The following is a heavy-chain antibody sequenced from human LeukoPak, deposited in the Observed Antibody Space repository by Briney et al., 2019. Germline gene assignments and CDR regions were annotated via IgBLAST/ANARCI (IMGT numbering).Heavy chain of an antibody. CDR1: GFTFSSYT. J-gene: IGHJ4*02. V-gene: IGHV3-7*01. D-gene: IGHD6-13*01. CDR2: IKQNGFEK. CDR3: ARDAEDDTSSWYH. Sequence: GGSLRLSCAASGFTFSSYTMNWVRQAPGKGLEWVANIKQNGFEKYYVDSVKGRFTISRDNANNSLYLQMNSLRAEDTAVYYCARDAEDDTSSWYHWGQGTLVTVSS.